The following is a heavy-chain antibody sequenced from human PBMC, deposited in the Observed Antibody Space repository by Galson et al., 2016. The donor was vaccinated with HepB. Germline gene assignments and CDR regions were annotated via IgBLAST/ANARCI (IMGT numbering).Heavy chain of an antibody. CDR3: ARCTRVDGMDV. CDR2: IYYSGST. CDR1: GGSISGYY. V-gene: IGHV4-59*01. Sequence: LSFTCTVSGGSISGYYWSWIRQPPGKGLEWIGYIYYSGSTNYNPSLKSRVTISADTSKNQFSLNLNSVTAADTAVYYCARCTRVDGMDVWGKGTTVTVSS. J-gene: IGHJ6*04. D-gene: IGHD2-8*02.